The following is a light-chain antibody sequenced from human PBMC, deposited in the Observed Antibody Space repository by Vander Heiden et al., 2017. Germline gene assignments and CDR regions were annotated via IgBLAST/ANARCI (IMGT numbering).Light chain of an antibody. J-gene: IGKJ1*01. Sequence: DIQMTQSPSSLSASVGDRVTITCRASQSISSYLNWYQQKPGKAPKLLIYAASSLQSGVPPRFSGSGSGTDFTLTISRLQPEDFATYYCQQCESNPQTFGQGTKVEIK. CDR1: QSISSY. V-gene: IGKV1-39*01. CDR3: QQCESNPQT. CDR2: AAS.